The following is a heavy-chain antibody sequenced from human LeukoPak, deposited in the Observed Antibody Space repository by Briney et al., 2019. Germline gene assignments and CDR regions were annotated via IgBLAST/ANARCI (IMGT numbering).Heavy chain of an antibody. CDR3: ARRSSGGGFDY. CDR2: ISTYNGNT. V-gene: IGHV1-18*04. J-gene: IGHJ4*02. D-gene: IGHD6-19*01. Sequence: VASVNVSCKASGYTFTNYDISWVRQAPGQGLEWMGWISTYNGNTNYAQKLQGRVTTTTDTSTSTAFMELRSLRSDDTAVYYCARRSSGGGFDYWGQGTLVTVSS. CDR1: GYTFTNYD.